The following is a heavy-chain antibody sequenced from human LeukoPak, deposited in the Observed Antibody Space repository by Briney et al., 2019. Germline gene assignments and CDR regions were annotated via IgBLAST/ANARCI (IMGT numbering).Heavy chain of an antibody. J-gene: IGHJ4*02. CDR1: GGSISSSSYY. D-gene: IGHD5-12*01. Sequence: KPSETLSLTCTVSGGSISSSSYYWGWIRQPPGEGLEWIGSIYYSGSTYYNPSLKSRVTISVDTSKNQFSLKLSSVTAADTAVYYCASRRYSGYPFDYWGQGTLVTVSS. CDR2: IYYSGST. CDR3: ASRRYSGYPFDY. V-gene: IGHV4-39*01.